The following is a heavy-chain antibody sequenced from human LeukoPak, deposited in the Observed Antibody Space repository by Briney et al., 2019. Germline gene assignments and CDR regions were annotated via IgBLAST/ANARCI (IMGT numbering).Heavy chain of an antibody. V-gene: IGHV3-23*01. J-gene: IGHJ3*02. CDR2: ISGSGGST. CDR1: GFTFSSYA. D-gene: IGHD1-26*01. CDR3: AKDLSGSYLTDAFDI. Sequence: PGGSLRLSCAASGFTFSSYAMSWVRQAPGKGREWVSAISGSGGSTYYADSVKGRFTISRDNSKNTVYLQMNSLRAEETAVYYCAKDLSGSYLTDAFDIWGQGTMVTVSS.